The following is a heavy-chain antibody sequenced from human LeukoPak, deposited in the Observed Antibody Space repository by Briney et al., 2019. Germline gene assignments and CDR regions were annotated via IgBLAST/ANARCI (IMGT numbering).Heavy chain of an antibody. V-gene: IGHV4-30-2*01. CDR1: GGSISSGGYS. D-gene: IGHD3-22*01. CDR2: IHHSGST. J-gene: IGHJ4*02. Sequence: SETLSLTCAVSGGSISSGGYSWSWIRQPPGTGLEWIGYIHHSGSTYYNPSLKSRVTISVDRSKNQFSLKLSSVTAADTAVYYCARGPYYYDSKTFDYWGQGTLVAVSS. CDR3: ARGPYYYDSKTFDY.